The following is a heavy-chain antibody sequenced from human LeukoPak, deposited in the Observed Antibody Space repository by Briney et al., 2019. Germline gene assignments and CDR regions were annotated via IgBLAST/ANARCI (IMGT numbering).Heavy chain of an antibody. CDR3: ARYYGSGSTSFDY. Sequence: PGGSLRLSCAASGFTVSTNYMSWVRQAPGKGLEWVSVIYSGGSTYYADSVKGRFTISRDNSKNTLYLQMNSLRAEDTAVYYCARYYGSGSTSFDYWGQGTLVTVSS. J-gene: IGHJ4*02. CDR1: GFTVSTNY. D-gene: IGHD3-10*01. CDR2: IYSGGST. V-gene: IGHV3-53*01.